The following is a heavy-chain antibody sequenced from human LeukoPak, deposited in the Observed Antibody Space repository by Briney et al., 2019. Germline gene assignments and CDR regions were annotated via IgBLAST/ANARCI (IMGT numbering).Heavy chain of an antibody. Sequence: ASVKVSCKASGYTFTGYYMHWVRQAPGQGLEWMGWMNTNTGDTKNARKFQGCVTMTRDTSITTAYMELSRLTFDDTAVYYCARGSGTSWYDYWGQGTLVTVSS. CDR1: GYTFTGYY. CDR2: MNTNTGDT. D-gene: IGHD6-13*01. J-gene: IGHJ4*02. V-gene: IGHV1-2*04. CDR3: ARGSGTSWYDY.